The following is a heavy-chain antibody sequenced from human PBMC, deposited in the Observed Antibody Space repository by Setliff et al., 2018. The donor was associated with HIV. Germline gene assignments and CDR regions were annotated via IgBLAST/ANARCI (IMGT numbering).Heavy chain of an antibody. D-gene: IGHD6-13*01. CDR3: AKNLFSSRWSPLDS. Sequence: GGSLILSCAASGFTFSNSGMHWVRQAPGKGLEWVTFIRYDESDKDYADSVKGRFTISRDNSKNTLYLQMNRLRSEDTAVYYCAKNLFSSRWSPLDSWGQGTLVTVSS. J-gene: IGHJ4*02. CDR1: GFTFSNSG. V-gene: IGHV3-30*02. CDR2: IRYDESDK.